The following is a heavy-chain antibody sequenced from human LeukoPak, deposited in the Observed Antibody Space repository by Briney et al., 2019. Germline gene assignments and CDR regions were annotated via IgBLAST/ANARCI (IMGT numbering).Heavy chain of an antibody. V-gene: IGHV3-15*01. Sequence: GGSLRLSCAASGXTFSNAWMSWVRQAPGKGLEWVGRIKSKTDGGTTDYAAPVKGRFTISRDDSKNTLYLQMNSLKTEDTAVYYCTTDGAVVPSPDYWGQGTLVTVSS. CDR1: GXTFSNAW. CDR3: TTDGAVVPSPDY. CDR2: IKSKTDGGTT. J-gene: IGHJ4*02. D-gene: IGHD4-23*01.